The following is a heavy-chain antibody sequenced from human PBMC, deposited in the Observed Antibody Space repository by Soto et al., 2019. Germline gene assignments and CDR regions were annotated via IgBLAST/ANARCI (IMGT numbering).Heavy chain of an antibody. CDR1: GYTFTSYG. V-gene: IGHV1-18*01. D-gene: IGHD3-3*01. Sequence: ASVKVSCKASGYTFTSYGISWVRQAPGQGLEWMGWISAYNGNTNYAQKLQGRVTMTTDTSTSAAYMELRSLRSDDTAVYYCARDRNDFWSGYIYYYYGMDVWGKGTTVTVSS. J-gene: IGHJ6*04. CDR2: ISAYNGNT. CDR3: ARDRNDFWSGYIYYYYGMDV.